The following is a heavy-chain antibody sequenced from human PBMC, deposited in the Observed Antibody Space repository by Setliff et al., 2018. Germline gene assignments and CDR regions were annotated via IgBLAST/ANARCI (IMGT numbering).Heavy chain of an antibody. CDR3: ARLPGYCNGGNCYGYYTFDI. CDR1: GGSVSNSGFF. CDR2: IYDSGSS. Sequence: SETLSLTCTVSGGSVSNSGFFWGWLRQAPGKGLEWIGNIYDSGSSNYNASLKSRLIITRDTSKNQISLKLTSVTAADTAVYCCARLPGYCNGGNCYGYYTFDIWGQGTMVTVSS. V-gene: IGHV4-39*01. D-gene: IGHD2-15*01. J-gene: IGHJ3*02.